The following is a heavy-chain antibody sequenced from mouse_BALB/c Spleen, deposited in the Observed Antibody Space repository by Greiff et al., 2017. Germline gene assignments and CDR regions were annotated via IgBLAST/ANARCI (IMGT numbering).Heavy chain of an antibody. J-gene: IGHJ4*01. Sequence: QVQLQQSGPELVKPGASVKISCKASGYAFSSSWMNWVKQRPGQGLEWIGRIYPGDGDTNYNGKFKGKATLTADKSSSTAYMQLSSLTSVDSAVYFCARRGGYSGSYAMGYWGQGTSVTVSS. CDR1: GYAFSSSW. CDR2: IYPGDGDT. D-gene: IGHD2-3*01. V-gene: IGHV1-82*01. CDR3: ARRGGYSGSYAMGY.